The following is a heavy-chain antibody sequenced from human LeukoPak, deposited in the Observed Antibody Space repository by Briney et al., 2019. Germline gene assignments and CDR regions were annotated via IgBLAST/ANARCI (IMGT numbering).Heavy chain of an antibody. CDR3: AKDLEVAGRSYYYYNLDV. D-gene: IGHD6-19*01. CDR1: GFGFTSYW. CDR2: IKYDGSEK. V-gene: IGHV3-7*01. Sequence: PGGSLRLSCAASGFGFTSYWMNWVRQAPGKGLEWVANIKYDGSEKNYVGSVKGRFTISRDNVKKSLYLQMDSLRAEDTAVYYCAKDLEVAGRSYYYYNLDVWGQGTTVTVSS. J-gene: IGHJ6*02.